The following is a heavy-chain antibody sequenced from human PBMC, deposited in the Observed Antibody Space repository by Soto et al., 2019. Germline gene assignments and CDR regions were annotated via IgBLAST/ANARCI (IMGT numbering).Heavy chain of an antibody. V-gene: IGHV3-21*01. CDR2: ISYSSSCI. CDR3: ARDAVDTALVEFDY. J-gene: IGHJ4*02. D-gene: IGHD5-18*01. Sequence: EVQLVESGGGLVKPGGSLRLSCAASGFIFSSYSMNWVRQAPGKGLEWVSSISYSSSCIYYADSVKGRFTISRDNAKNSLYLQMNSLRAEDTAVYYCARDAVDTALVEFDYWGQGTLVTVSS. CDR1: GFIFSSYS.